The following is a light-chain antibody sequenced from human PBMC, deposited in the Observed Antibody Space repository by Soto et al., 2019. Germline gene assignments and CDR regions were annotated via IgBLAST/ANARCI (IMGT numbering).Light chain of an antibody. Sequence: QSALTQPASVSGSPGQSITISCTGTSSDVGGYNYVSWYQQYPGKVPKLIIFDVSNRPSGVSNRFSGSKSGNTASLTISGLQAEDEADYYCSSYTNNLGVFGTGTKVIVL. CDR1: SSDVGGYNY. CDR3: SSYTNNLGV. V-gene: IGLV2-14*01. J-gene: IGLJ1*01. CDR2: DVS.